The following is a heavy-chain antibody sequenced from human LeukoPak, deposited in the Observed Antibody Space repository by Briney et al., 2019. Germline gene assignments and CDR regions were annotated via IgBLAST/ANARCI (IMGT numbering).Heavy chain of an antibody. CDR1: GFTFSSYA. Sequence: PGGSLRLSCAASGFTFSSYAMHWVRQAPGKGLEWVAVISYDGSNKYYADSVKGRFTISRDNSKNTLYLQMNSLRAEDTAVYYCARDRSPLGGRLTVTMYWGQGTLVTVSS. CDR3: ARDRSPLGGRLTVTMY. V-gene: IGHV3-30-3*01. CDR2: ISYDGSNK. D-gene: IGHD4-11*01. J-gene: IGHJ4*02.